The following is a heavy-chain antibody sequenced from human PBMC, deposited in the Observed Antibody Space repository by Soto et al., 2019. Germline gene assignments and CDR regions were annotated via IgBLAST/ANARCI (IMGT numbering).Heavy chain of an antibody. CDR2: IYYSGST. V-gene: IGHV4-39*01. Sequence: SETLSLTCTVSGCSISSSSYYWGWIRQPPGKGLEWIGSIYYSGSTYYNPSLKSRVTISVDTSKNQFSLKLSSVTAADTAVYYCARLKGRGRMDVWGQGTTVTVSS. CDR3: ARLKGRGRMDV. CDR1: GCSISSSSYY. J-gene: IGHJ6*02. D-gene: IGHD6-25*01.